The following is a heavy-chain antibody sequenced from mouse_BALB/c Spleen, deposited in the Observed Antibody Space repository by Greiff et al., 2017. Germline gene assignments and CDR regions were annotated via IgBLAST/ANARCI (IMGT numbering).Heavy chain of an antibody. Sequence: QVQLQQPGAELVKPGASVKLSCKASGYTFTSYWMHWVKQRPGQGLEWIGEINPSNGRTNYNEKFKSKATLTVDKSSSTAYRQLSSLTSEDSAVYYGARKGYHGADYFDYWGQGTTLTVSS. CDR2: INPSNGRT. V-gene: IGHV1S81*02. D-gene: IGHD1-2*01. J-gene: IGHJ2*01. CDR3: ARKGYHGADYFDY. CDR1: GYTFTSYW.